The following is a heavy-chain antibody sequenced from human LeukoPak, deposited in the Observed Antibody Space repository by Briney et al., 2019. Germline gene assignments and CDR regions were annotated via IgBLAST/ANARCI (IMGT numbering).Heavy chain of an antibody. CDR2: INPNSGGT. CDR3: ARSIPAAIGYYFDY. CDR1: GYTFTGYY. J-gene: IGHJ4*02. D-gene: IGHD2-2*01. V-gene: IGHV1-2*04. Sequence: GASVKVSCKASGYTFTGYYMHWVRQAPGQGLEWMGWINPNSGGTNYAQKFQGWVTMTRDTSISTAYMELSRLRSDDTAVYYCARSIPAAIGYYFDYWGQGTLVTVSS.